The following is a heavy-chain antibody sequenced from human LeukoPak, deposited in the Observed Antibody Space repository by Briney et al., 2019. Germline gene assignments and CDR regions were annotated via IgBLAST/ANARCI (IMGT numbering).Heavy chain of an antibody. CDR3: AKAMVRGRDYYGMDV. Sequence: PGGSLRLSCAASGFTFSSYSMNWVRQAPGKGLEWVSSISSSSSYIYYADSVKGRFTISRDNSKNSLYLQMNSLRIEDTALYYCAKAMVRGRDYYGMDVWGQGTTVTVSS. CDR2: ISSSSSYI. V-gene: IGHV3-21*04. CDR1: GFTFSSYS. D-gene: IGHD3-10*01. J-gene: IGHJ6*02.